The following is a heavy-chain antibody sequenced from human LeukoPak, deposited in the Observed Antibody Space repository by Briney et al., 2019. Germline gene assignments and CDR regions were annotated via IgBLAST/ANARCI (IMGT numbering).Heavy chain of an antibody. CDR2: IIPIFGTA. CDR3: ASGAPGYSIDY. D-gene: IGHD5-18*01. CDR1: GGTFSSYA. V-gene: IGHV1-69*13. Sequence: ASVKVSCKASGGTFSSYAISWVRHVPGQGLEWMVGIIPIFGTANYAQKFQGRVTITADESTSTAYMELSSLRSEDTAVYYCASGAPGYSIDYWGQGTLVTVSS. J-gene: IGHJ4*02.